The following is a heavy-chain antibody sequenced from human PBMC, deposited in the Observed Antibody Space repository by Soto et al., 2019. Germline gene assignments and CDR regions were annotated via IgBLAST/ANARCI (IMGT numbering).Heavy chain of an antibody. Sequence: SETLSLTCTVSGGSISSSSYYWGWIRQPPGKGLEWIGSIYYSGSTYYNPSLKSRVTISVDTSKNQFSLKLSSVTAADTAVYYCARQWQLVFYFDYWGQGTLVTVSS. D-gene: IGHD6-6*01. CDR2: IYYSGST. J-gene: IGHJ4*02. CDR1: GGSISSSSYY. V-gene: IGHV4-39*01. CDR3: ARQWQLVFYFDY.